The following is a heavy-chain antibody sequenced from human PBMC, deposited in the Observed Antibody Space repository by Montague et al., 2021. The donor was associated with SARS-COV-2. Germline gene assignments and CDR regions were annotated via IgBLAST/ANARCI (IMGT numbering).Heavy chain of an antibody. D-gene: IGHD2/OR15-2a*01. CDR2: ISGSGGST. V-gene: IGHV3-23*01. Sequence: SLRLSCAASGFTFSSYAMSWVRQAPGKGLEWVSAISGSGGSTYYADSVKGRFTISRDNSKNTLYLQMNSLRAEDTAVYYCARVLGGYYGMDVWGQGTTVTVSS. CDR3: ARVLGGYYGMDV. J-gene: IGHJ6*02. CDR1: GFTFSSYA.